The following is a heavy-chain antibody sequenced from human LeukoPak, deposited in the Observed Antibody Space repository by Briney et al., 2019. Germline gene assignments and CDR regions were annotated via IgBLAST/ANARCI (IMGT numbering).Heavy chain of an antibody. Sequence: GGSLRLSCAASGFTFGSYGMHWVRQAPGKGLEWVTFIRSDGSNKYYADSVKGRFTISRDNSKNTLYLQMNTLIADDTAVYYCARQKGYYRFDPWGQGTLVTVTS. J-gene: IGHJ5*02. D-gene: IGHD3-10*01. CDR1: GFTFGSYG. V-gene: IGHV3-30*02. CDR2: IRSDGSNK. CDR3: ARQKGYYRFDP.